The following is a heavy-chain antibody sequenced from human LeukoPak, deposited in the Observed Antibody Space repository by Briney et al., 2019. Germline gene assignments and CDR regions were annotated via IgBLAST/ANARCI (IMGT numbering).Heavy chain of an antibody. D-gene: IGHD3-10*01. CDR1: GYTFTGYY. V-gene: IGHV1-2*02. J-gene: IGHJ4*02. Sequence: ASVKVSCKASGYTFTGYYMHWVRQAPGQGLEWMGWINPNSGGTNYAQKFQGRVTMTRDTSISTAYMELSRLRSDDTAVYYCAREGSPIWFGETRPTLGYFDYWGQGTLVTVSS. CDR2: INPNSGGT. CDR3: AREGSPIWFGETRPTLGYFDY.